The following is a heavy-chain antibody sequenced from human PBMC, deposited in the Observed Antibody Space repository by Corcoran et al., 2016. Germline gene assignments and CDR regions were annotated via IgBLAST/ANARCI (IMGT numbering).Heavy chain of an antibody. CDR3: AYYYASSGYYRTQGYFQH. CDR1: GGTFSSYA. V-gene: IGHV1-69*01. J-gene: IGHJ1*01. CDR2: IIPIFGTA. D-gene: IGHD3-22*01. Sequence: QVQLVQSGAEVKKPGSSVKVSCKASGGTFSSYAISWVRQAPGQGPEWMGGIIPIFGTANYAQKFQGRVTITADESTSTAYMELSSLGTEDTAVYYCAYYYASSGYYRTQGYFQHWGQGTLVTVSS.